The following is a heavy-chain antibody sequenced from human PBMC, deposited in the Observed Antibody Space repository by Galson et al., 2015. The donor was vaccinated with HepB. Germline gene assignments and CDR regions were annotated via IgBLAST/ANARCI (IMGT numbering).Heavy chain of an antibody. J-gene: IGHJ5*02. CDR1: GFSFSTYT. D-gene: IGHD6-19*01. CDR2: ISGSGGST. V-gene: IGHV3-23*01. CDR3: AKETAVAGPRWFDP. Sequence: SLRLSCAASGFSFSTYTMNWVRQAPGKGLEWVSAISGSGGSTYYADSVKGRFTISRDNSKNTLYLQMNSLRAEDTAVYYCAKETAVAGPRWFDPWGQGTLVTVSS.